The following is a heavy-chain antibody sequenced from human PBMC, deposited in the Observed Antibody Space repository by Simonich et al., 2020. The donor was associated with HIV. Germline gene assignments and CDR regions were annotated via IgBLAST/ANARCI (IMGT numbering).Heavy chain of an antibody. CDR1: GGSFSGYY. J-gene: IGHJ1*01. V-gene: IGHV4-34*01. CDR3: ARLTAGGLGEYFQH. CDR2: INHSGST. Sequence: QVQLQQWGAGLLKPSETLSLTCAVYGGSFSGYYWSWIRQPPGKGLEWNGEINHSGSTNYNPSLKSLVTISVDTSKNQFSLKLSSVTAADTAVYYCARLTAGGLGEYFQHWGQGTLVTVSS. D-gene: IGHD6-13*01.